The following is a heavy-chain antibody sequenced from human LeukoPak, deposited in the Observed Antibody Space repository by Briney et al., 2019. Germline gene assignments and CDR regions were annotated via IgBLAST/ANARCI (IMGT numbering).Heavy chain of an antibody. CDR2: IYYSGST. J-gene: IGHJ4*02. D-gene: IGHD3-22*01. V-gene: IGHV4-59*11. Sequence: SETPSLTCTVSGGSISSHYWSWIRQPPGKGLEWIGYIYYSGSTNYNPSLKSRVTISVDTSKNQFSLKLSSVTAADTAVYYCARVKVYYDSSGYRYYFDYWGQGTLVTVSS. CDR1: GGSISSHY. CDR3: ARVKVYYDSSGYRYYFDY.